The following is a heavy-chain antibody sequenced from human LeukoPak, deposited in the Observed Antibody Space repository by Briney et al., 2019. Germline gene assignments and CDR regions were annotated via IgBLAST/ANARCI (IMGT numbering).Heavy chain of an antibody. CDR1: GGSISSYY. V-gene: IGHV4-59*08. CDR2: IYYSGST. Sequence: PSETLSLTCTVSGGSISSYYWSWIRQPPGKGLEGIGYIYYSGSTNYNPSLKSRVTISVDTSKNQFSLKLSSVTAADTAVYYCARLERRYYGSGSYYPIFDYWGQGTLVTVSS. D-gene: IGHD3-10*01. CDR3: ARLERRYYGSGSYYPIFDY. J-gene: IGHJ4*02.